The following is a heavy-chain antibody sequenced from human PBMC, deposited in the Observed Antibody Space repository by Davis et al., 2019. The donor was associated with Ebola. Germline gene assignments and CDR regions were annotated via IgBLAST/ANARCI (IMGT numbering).Heavy chain of an antibody. Sequence: GESLKISCAASGFTLSSYGMHWVRQAPGKGLEWVAIISYDGSNKYYADSVKGRFTISRDNSKNTLYLQMNSLRAEDTAVYYCAKGHYFDVWGQGTLVTVSS. CDR2: ISYDGSNK. CDR1: GFTLSSYG. V-gene: IGHV3-30*18. J-gene: IGHJ4*02. CDR3: AKGHYFDV.